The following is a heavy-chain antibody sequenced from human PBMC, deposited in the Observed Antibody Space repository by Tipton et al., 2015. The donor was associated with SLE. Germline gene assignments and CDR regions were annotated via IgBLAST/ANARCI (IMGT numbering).Heavy chain of an antibody. Sequence: LRLSCAVSDYSISSGYYWGWFRQPPGKGREWIGSIYHSGSTYYNPSLKSRVTISVDTSKNQFSLKVSSVTAGDTAVYYCARAREHYEIWSGYYMWGQGTLVTVSS. J-gene: IGHJ4*02. CDR3: ARAREHYEIWSGYYM. CDR2: IYHSGST. CDR1: DYSISSGYY. D-gene: IGHD3-3*01. V-gene: IGHV4-38-2*01.